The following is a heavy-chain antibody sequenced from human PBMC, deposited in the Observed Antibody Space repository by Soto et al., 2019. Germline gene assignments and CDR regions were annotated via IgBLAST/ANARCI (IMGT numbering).Heavy chain of an antibody. J-gene: IGHJ6*02. CDR3: ASDDFSTVYGMDV. D-gene: IGHD3-3*01. CDR2: IYYSGST. CDR1: GGSISSSSYY. V-gene: IGHV4-39*01. Sequence: SETLSLTCTVSGGSISSSSYYWGWIRQPPGKGLEWIGSIYYSGSTYYNPSLKSRVTISVDTSKNQFSLKLSSVTAADTAVYYCASDDFSTVYGMDVWGQGTTVTSP.